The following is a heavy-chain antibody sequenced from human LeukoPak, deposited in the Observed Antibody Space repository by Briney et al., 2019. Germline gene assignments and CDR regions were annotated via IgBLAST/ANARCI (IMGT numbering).Heavy chain of an antibody. J-gene: IGHJ4*02. CDR1: GFTFSDFT. CDR2: INGGSSTI. Sequence: PGGSLRLSRAASGFTFSDFTLNWVRQAPGKGLEWVSYINGGSSTISYADSMRDRFTMSRDNAKNSLYLQMNSLRDEDTAVYYCVRDLHFAFDYWGQGTLVTVSS. CDR3: VRDLHFAFDY. V-gene: IGHV3-48*02.